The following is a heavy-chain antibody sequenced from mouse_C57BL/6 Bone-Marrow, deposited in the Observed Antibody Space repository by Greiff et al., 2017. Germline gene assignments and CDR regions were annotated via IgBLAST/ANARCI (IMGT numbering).Heavy chain of an antibody. V-gene: IGHV5-12*01. CDR1: GFTFSDYY. CDR3: ARHALYYYGSSPYFDS. D-gene: IGHD1-1*01. Sequence: DVKLVESGGGLVQPGGSLKLSCAASGFTFSDYYMYWVRQTPEKRLEWVAYISNGGGSTYYPDTVKGRFTISRDNAKNTLYLQMSRLKSEDTAMYYCARHALYYYGSSPYFDSWGQGTTLTVFS. J-gene: IGHJ2*01. CDR2: ISNGGGST.